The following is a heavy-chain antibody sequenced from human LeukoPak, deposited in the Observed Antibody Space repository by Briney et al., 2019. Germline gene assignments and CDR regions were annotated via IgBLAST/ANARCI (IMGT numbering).Heavy chain of an antibody. V-gene: IGHV4-34*01. CDR1: GGSFSGYY. CDR3: ARVSVVRGVTSRYYFDY. J-gene: IGHJ4*02. CDR2: INHSGST. D-gene: IGHD3-10*01. Sequence: SETLSLTCAVYGGSFSGYYWSWIRQPPGKGLEWIGEINHSGSTNYNPSLKSRVTISVDTSKNQFSLRLSSVTAADTAVYYCARVSVVRGVTSRYYFDYWGQGILVTVSS.